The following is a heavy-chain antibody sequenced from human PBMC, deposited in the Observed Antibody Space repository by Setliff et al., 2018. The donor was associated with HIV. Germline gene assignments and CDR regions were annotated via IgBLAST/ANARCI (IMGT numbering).Heavy chain of an antibody. CDR2: MKQDGSET. J-gene: IGHJ6*02. Sequence: GGSLRLSCASSGFTFSSYAMTWVRQAPGKGLEWVANMKQDGSETHYVDSVKGRFTISRDNHKKTLSLQMNSLRGDDTAVYYCARVQQLVHAYYYYGMDVWGQGTTVTVS. CDR3: ARVQQLVHAYYYYGMDV. V-gene: IGHV3-7*04. D-gene: IGHD6-13*01. CDR1: GFTFSSYA.